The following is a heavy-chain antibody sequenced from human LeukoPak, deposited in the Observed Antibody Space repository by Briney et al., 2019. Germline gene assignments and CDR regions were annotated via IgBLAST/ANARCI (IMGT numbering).Heavy chain of an antibody. D-gene: IGHD6-19*01. J-gene: IGHJ5*02. Sequence: SVKVSCKASGGTFSSYAISWVRQAPGQGLEWMGVIIPIFGTANYAQKFQGRVTITADESTSTAYMELSSLRSEDTAVYYCARDRIGSGWSWGWFDPWGQGTLVTVSS. CDR2: IIPIFGTA. CDR1: GGTFSSYA. V-gene: IGHV1-69*13. CDR3: ARDRIGSGWSWGWFDP.